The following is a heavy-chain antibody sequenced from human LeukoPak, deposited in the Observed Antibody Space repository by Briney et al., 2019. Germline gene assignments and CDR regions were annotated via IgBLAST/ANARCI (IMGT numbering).Heavy chain of an antibody. CDR1: GFTFSDYY. CDR2: ISSSGSTI. D-gene: IGHD6-6*01. Sequence: AGGSLRLSCAASGFTFSDYYMSWIRQAPGKGLEWVSYISSSGSTIYYADSVKGQFTISRDNAKNSLYLQMNSLRAEDTAVYYCARLRSSSFYYYMDVWGKGTTVTVSS. J-gene: IGHJ6*03. V-gene: IGHV3-11*01. CDR3: ARLRSSSFYYYMDV.